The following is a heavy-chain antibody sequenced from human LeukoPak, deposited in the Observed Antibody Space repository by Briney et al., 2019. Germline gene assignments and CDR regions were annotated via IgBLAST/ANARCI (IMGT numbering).Heavy chain of an antibody. CDR2: IKSKTDGGTT. J-gene: IGHJ4*02. CDR1: GFTFSNAW. D-gene: IGHD3-22*01. V-gene: IGHV3-15*01. CDR3: TTGYYYDSSGYLY. Sequence: GGSLRLSCAASGFTFSNAWMSWVRQAPGKGLEWVGRIKSKTDGGTTDYAAPVKGRFTISRDDSKNTLYLQMSSLKTEDTAVYYCTTGYYYDSSGYLYWGQGTLVTVSS.